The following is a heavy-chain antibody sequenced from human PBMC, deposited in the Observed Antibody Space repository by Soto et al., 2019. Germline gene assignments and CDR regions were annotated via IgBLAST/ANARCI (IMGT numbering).Heavy chain of an antibody. CDR3: ARMYYDYIWGSYRFDY. Sequence: PSETLSLTCTVSGGSISSYYWSWIRQPPGKGLEWIGYIYYSGSTNYNPSLKSRVTISVDTSKNQFSLKLSSVTAADTAVYYCARMYYDYIWGSYRFDYWGQGPLVTVSS. J-gene: IGHJ4*02. V-gene: IGHV4-59*01. D-gene: IGHD3-16*02. CDR2: IYYSGST. CDR1: GGSISSYY.